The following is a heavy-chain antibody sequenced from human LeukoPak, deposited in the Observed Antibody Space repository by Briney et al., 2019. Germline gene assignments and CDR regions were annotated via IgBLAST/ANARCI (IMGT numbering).Heavy chain of an antibody. CDR2: ISGSGGST. Sequence: GGSLRLSCAASGFTFSSYAMSWVRQAPGKGLEWVSAISGSGGSTYYADSVKGRFTISRDNSKNTLYLQMNSLRAEDTAVYYCARDVQWSSGYYYYGMDVWGQGTTVTASS. CDR3: ARDVQWSSGYYYYGMDV. V-gene: IGHV3-23*01. CDR1: GFTFSSYA. D-gene: IGHD3-22*01. J-gene: IGHJ6*02.